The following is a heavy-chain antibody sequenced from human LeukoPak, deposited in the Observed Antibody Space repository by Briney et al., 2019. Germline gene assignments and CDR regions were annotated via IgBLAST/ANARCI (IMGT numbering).Heavy chain of an antibody. V-gene: IGHV3-43D*03. J-gene: IGHJ6*03. CDR3: AKDRDSDYYYYMDV. CDR2: ISWDGGST. Sequence: GGSLRLSCAASVFTFDDYAMVWVRQAPGKGLEWVSLISWDGGSTYYADSVKGRFTISRDNSKNSLYLQMNSLRAEDTALYYCAKDRDSDYYYYMDVWGKGTTVTVSS. D-gene: IGHD2-15*01. CDR1: VFTFDDYA.